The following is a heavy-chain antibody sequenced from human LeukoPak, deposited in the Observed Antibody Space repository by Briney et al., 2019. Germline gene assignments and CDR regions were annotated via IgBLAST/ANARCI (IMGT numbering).Heavy chain of an antibody. V-gene: IGHV3-48*01. CDR2: ISSSGTI. D-gene: IGHD3-3*01. J-gene: IGHJ4*02. Sequence: GGSLRLSCAASGFTFSNYNMNWVRQAPGKGLEWVSYISSSGTIHYAESVKGRFTISRDNARNSLYLQMNSLRAEDTAVYYCARDFLEDDYWGQGTLVTVSS. CDR3: ARDFLEDDY. CDR1: GFTFSNYN.